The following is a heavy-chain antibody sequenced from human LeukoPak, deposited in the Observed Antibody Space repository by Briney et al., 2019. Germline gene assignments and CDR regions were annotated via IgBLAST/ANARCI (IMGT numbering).Heavy chain of an antibody. CDR1: GYSITSSSW. CDR2: IYHSGTT. D-gene: IGHD4-17*01. Sequence: SDTLSLTCAVSGYSITSSSWWGWIRQPPGKGLEWIGYIYHSGTTYYNPSLQSRVTMSVDTSKNQFSLKLSSVTAADTAVYYCARRTTVTTPNAFDIWGQGTMVTVSS. V-gene: IGHV4-28*01. CDR3: ARRTTVTTPNAFDI. J-gene: IGHJ3*02.